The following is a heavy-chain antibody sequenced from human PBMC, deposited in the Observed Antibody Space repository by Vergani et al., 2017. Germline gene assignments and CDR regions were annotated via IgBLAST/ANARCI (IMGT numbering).Heavy chain of an antibody. CDR3: VAVAGTGTCQGMLFDY. CDR1: GFTFSSYW. V-gene: IGHV3-7*01. CDR2: IKQDGSGK. Sequence: EVQLVESGGGLVQPGGSLRLSCAASGFTFSSYWMSWVRQAPGKGLEWVANIKQDGSGKYYVDSVKGRFTISRDNAKNSLYLQMNSLRAEDTAVYYCVAVAGTGTCQGMLFDYWGQGTLVTVSS. J-gene: IGHJ4*02. D-gene: IGHD6-19*01.